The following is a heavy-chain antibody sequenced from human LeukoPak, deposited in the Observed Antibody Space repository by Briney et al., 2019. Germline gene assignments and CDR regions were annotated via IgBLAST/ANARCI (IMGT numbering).Heavy chain of an antibody. J-gene: IGHJ5*02. CDR3: ARVPYCSSTSCYKNNWFDP. V-gene: IGHV1-69*05. Sequence: SVEVSCKASGGTFSSYAISWVRQAPGQGLEWMGGIIPIFGTANYAQKFQGRVTITTDESTSTAYMELSSLRSEDTAVYYCARVPYCSSTSCYKNNWFDPWGQGTLVTVSS. CDR2: IIPIFGTA. CDR1: GGTFSSYA. D-gene: IGHD2-2*01.